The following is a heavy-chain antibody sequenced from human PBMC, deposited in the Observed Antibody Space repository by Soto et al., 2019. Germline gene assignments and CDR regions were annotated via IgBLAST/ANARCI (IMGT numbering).Heavy chain of an antibody. V-gene: IGHV1-69*13. CDR1: GGTFSSYA. D-gene: IGHD2-2*02. Sequence: GASVKVSCKASGGTFSSYAISWVRQAPGQGLEWMGGIIPIFGTANYAQKFQGRVTITADESTSTAYMELSSLRSEDTAVYYCARGIVVVPAAIPDWFDPWGQGTLVTVSS. CDR2: IIPIFGTA. CDR3: ARGIVVVPAAIPDWFDP. J-gene: IGHJ5*02.